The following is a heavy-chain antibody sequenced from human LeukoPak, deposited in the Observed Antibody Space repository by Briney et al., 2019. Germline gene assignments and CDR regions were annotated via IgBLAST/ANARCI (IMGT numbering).Heavy chain of an antibody. CDR3: AREVCSGGSCYSFDY. CDR1: GGTFSSYA. J-gene: IGHJ4*02. V-gene: IGHV1-69*13. Sequence: GASVKVSCKASGGTFSSYAVSWVRQAPGQGLEWMGGIIPIFGTANYAQKFQGRVTITADESTSTAYMELSSLRSEDTAVYYCAREVCSGGSCYSFDYWGQGTLVTVSS. D-gene: IGHD2-15*01. CDR2: IIPIFGTA.